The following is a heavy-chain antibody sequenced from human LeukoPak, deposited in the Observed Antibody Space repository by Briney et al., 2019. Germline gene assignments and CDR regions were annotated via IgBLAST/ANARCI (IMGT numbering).Heavy chain of an antibody. CDR3: ARDYYDSSGYYYVFAY. J-gene: IGHJ4*02. CDR1: DYTFTNYG. CDR2: ISAYNGNT. V-gene: IGHV1-18*01. D-gene: IGHD3-22*01. Sequence: ASVTVSCKASDYTFTNYGISWVRQAPGQGLEWMGWISAYNGNTNQAQKLQGRVTMTTDTSTRQAYMELRSLRSDDTAVYYCARDYYDSSGYYYVFAYWGQGTLVTVSS.